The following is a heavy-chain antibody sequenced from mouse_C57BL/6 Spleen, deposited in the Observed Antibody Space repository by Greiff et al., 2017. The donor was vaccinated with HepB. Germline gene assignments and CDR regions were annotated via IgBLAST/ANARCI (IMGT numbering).Heavy chain of an antibody. CDR2: IYPGGGYT. J-gene: IGHJ4*01. Sequence: VKLVESGAELVRPGTSVKMSCKASGYTFTNYWIGWAKQRPGHGLEWIGDIYPGGGYTNYNEKFKGKATLTADKSSSTAYMQFSSLTSEDSAIYYCARRAITTDYYAMDYWGQGTSVTVSS. CDR1: GYTFTNYW. D-gene: IGHD1-2*01. V-gene: IGHV1-63*01. CDR3: ARRAITTDYYAMDY.